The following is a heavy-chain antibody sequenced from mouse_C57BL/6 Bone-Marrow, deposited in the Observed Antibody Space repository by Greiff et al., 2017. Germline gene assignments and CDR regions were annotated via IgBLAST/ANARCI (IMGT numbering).Heavy chain of an antibody. CDR1: GYSITSDY. V-gene: IGHV3-8*01. Sequence: VQLQQSGPGLAKPSQTLSLTCSVTGYSITSDYWNWIRKFPGNKLEYMGYISYSGSTYYNPSLKSRISITRDTSKTQYYLQLNSVTTEDTATYYCARLITTVVAPQYWDFDVWGTGTTVTVSS. CDR3: ARLITTVVAPQYWDFDV. D-gene: IGHD1-1*01. J-gene: IGHJ1*03. CDR2: ISYSGST.